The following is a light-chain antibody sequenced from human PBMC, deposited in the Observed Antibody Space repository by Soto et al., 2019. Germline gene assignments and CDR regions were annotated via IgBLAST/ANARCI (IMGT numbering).Light chain of an antibody. CDR1: QHITNY. V-gene: IGKV1-33*01. J-gene: IGKJ2*01. Sequence: DIQMTQSPSSLSASVGDRVTITCRASQHITNYLNWYLQKPGKAPTLLISDASNLETGVPSRFSGSGSGTDFTLTIRSLQPEDVGTFYCQQYDSFPYTFGQGTRLEMK. CDR2: DAS. CDR3: QQYDSFPYT.